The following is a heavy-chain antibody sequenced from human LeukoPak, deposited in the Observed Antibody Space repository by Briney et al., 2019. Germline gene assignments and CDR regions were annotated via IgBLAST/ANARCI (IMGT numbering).Heavy chain of an antibody. D-gene: IGHD1-1*01. J-gene: IGHJ6*03. CDR1: GFTVSSNF. Sequence: GGSLRLSCAASGFTVSSNFMSWVRQAPGKGLEWVSVIYSGGTTYYSDSVRGRFTISRDNSKNTLYLQMSSLRAEDTAVYYCARDGYGYNYMDVWGKGTTVTVSS. CDR3: ARDGYGYNYMDV. V-gene: IGHV3-53*01. CDR2: IYSGGTT.